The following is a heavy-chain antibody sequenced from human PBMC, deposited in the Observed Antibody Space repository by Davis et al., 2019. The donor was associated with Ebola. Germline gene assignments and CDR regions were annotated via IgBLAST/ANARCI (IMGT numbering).Heavy chain of an antibody. J-gene: IGHJ5*02. CDR1: GYTFTSYG. Sequence: ASVKVSCKASGYTFTSYGISWVRQAPGQGLEWMGWISAYNGNTNYAQKLQGRVTMTTDTSTSTDYMELSRLRSDDTAVYYCARAKYCSSTSCYSGWFDPWGQGTLVTVSS. CDR3: ARAKYCSSTSCYSGWFDP. V-gene: IGHV1-18*01. CDR2: ISAYNGNT. D-gene: IGHD2-2*01.